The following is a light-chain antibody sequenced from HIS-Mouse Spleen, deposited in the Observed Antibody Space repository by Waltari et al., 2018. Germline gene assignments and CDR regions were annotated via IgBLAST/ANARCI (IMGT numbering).Light chain of an antibody. V-gene: IGKV4-1*01. J-gene: IGKJ2*01. CDR1: QSVLYSSNHKNY. CDR2: WAS. Sequence: DIVMTQSPDSLAVSLGERATINCKSSQSVLYSSNHKNYLAWYQQKSGQPPNLLIYWASTRESGVPDRFRGSGSVTDFTLTISSLQAGDVAVYYCQQYYSTPPYTFCQGTKLEIK. CDR3: QQYYSTPPYT.